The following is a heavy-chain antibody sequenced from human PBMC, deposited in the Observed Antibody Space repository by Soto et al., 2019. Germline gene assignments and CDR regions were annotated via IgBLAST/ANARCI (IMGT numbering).Heavy chain of an antibody. D-gene: IGHD2-15*01. CDR2: IIPIFGTA. J-gene: IGHJ3*02. CDR1: GGTFSSYA. Sequence: QVQLVQSGADVKKPGSSVKVSCKASGGTFSSYAISWVRHAPGQGRAWMGGIIPIFGTANYAQKFQGRVTITADESTSTAYMELSSLRSEDTAVYYCAGYSYCSGGRCNFDFDIWGQGTMVTVSS. CDR3: AGYSYCSGGRCNFDFDI. V-gene: IGHV1-69*01.